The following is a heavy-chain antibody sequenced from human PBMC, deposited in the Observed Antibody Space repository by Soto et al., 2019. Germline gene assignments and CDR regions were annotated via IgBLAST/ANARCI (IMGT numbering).Heavy chain of an antibody. Sequence: EVQLVESGGGLVKPGGSLRLSCAASGFTFSSYSMNWVRQAPGKGLEWVSSISSSSSYIYYADSVKGRFTISRDNAKNSLYLQMNSLRAEDTAVYYCASSGSYSRSYYFDYWGQGTLVTVSS. D-gene: IGHD1-26*01. J-gene: IGHJ4*02. CDR2: ISSSSSYI. CDR3: ASSGSYSRSYYFDY. V-gene: IGHV3-21*01. CDR1: GFTFSSYS.